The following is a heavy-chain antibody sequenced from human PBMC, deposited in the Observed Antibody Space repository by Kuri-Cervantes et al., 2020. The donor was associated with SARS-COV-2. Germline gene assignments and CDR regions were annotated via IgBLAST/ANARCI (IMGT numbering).Heavy chain of an antibody. CDR3: ARLFRGDFDY. V-gene: IGHV4-34*01. J-gene: IGHJ4*02. CDR1: GGSFSGYY. D-gene: IGHD3-16*01. Sequence: ESLKISCAVYGGSFSGYYWTWIRQPPGKGLEWIGEINHSGSTNYNPSLKSRVTISVDTSKNQFSLKLSSVTAADTAVYYCARLFRGDFDYWGQGTLVTVSS. CDR2: INHSGST.